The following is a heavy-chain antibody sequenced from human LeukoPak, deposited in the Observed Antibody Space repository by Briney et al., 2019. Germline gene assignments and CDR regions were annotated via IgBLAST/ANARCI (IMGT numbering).Heavy chain of an antibody. J-gene: IGHJ4*02. CDR1: GFTFSSYG. CDR2: IRYDGSNK. V-gene: IGHV3-30*02. CDR3: ARAGRWSPDY. Sequence: PGGSLRLSCAASGFTFSSYGMHWVRQAPGKGLEWVAFIRYDGSNKYYADSVKGRFTISRDNSKNTLYLQMNSLRAEDTAVYYCARAGRWSPDYWGQGTLVTVSS. D-gene: IGHD1-1*01.